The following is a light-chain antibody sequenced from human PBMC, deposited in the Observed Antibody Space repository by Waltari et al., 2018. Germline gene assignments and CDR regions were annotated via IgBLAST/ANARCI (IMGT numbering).Light chain of an antibody. CDR2: DNN. V-gene: IGLV1-51*01. J-gene: IGLJ3*02. Sequence: QSVLTQPPSVSAAPGQKVTISCSGSSSNIGNNYVSWYQQLPGTAPKHLIYDNNKRPSGIPDRVSGSKSGTSATLGITGLQTGDEADYYCGTWDSSLSAGLFGGGTKLTVL. CDR3: GTWDSSLSAGL. CDR1: SSNIGNNY.